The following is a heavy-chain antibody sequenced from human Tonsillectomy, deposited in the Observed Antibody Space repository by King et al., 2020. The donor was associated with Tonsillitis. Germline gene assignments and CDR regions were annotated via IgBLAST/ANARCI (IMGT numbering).Heavy chain of an antibody. Sequence: VQLVESGGGLVQPGGSLRLSCAASGFTFNNYAMSWVRQAPGKGLEWVSAISGSGDRTYYGDSVKGRFTISRDNSKNTLYLQLNSLSADDTAVYYCAKDGGYYDSSGYYYVWGQGTLVTVSS. D-gene: IGHD3-22*01. CDR1: GFTFNNYA. J-gene: IGHJ4*02. CDR2: ISGSGDRT. V-gene: IGHV3-23*04. CDR3: AKDGGYYDSSGYYYV.